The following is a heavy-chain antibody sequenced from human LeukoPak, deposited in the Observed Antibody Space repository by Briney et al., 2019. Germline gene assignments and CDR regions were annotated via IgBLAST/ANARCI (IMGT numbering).Heavy chain of an antibody. D-gene: IGHD2/OR15-2a*01. CDR1: GGTFSSHY. J-gene: IGHJ3*02. V-gene: IGHV4-59*11. Sequence: SETLSLTCTVSGGTFSSHYWSWVRQAPGKGLEWMGYIVNSGGTNSIATIKSRATIALDTSKNQFSLKPSSVTAADTAVYYCARGRVIGSGAFDIWGQGTILTVSS. CDR2: IVNSGGT. CDR3: ARGRVIGSGAFDI.